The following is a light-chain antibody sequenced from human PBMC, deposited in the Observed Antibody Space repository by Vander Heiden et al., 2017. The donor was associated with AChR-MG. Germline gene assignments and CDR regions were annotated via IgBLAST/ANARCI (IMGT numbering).Light chain of an antibody. CDR1: QSVSSN. J-gene: IGKJ2*01. CDR2: GAS. V-gene: IGKV3-15*01. Sequence: EIVMTQSPATLSVSPGERATLSCRASQSVSSNLAWYQQKPGQAPRLLTYGASTRATGIPARFSGSGSGTEFTLTISSLQSEDFAVYYCQQYNNGPPMYTFGQGTKLEIK. CDR3: QQYNNGPPMYT.